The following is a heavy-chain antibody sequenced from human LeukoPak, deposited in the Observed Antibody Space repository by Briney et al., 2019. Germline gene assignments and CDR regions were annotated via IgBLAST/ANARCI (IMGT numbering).Heavy chain of an antibody. Sequence: SETLSLTCTVSGGSISSYYWSWIRQPPGKGLEWIGEINHSGSTNYNPSLKSRVTISVDTSKNQFSLKLSSVTAADTAVYYCASEDCSGGSCPSRNWGQGTLVTVSS. J-gene: IGHJ4*02. CDR3: ASEDCSGGSCPSRN. D-gene: IGHD2-15*01. CDR1: GGSISSYY. V-gene: IGHV4-34*01. CDR2: INHSGST.